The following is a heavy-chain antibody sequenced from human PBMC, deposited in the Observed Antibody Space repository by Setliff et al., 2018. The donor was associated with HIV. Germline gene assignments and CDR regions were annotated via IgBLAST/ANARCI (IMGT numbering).Heavy chain of an antibody. Sequence: SETLSLTCTVSGGSISSHYWSWIRQPPGKGLEWIGYISFIGGPNYNYALNNRVTISVDSSKNQLSLTSLRSDDTAVHYCARVWLGVARDWGQGTLVTVSS. CDR3: ARVWLGVARD. J-gene: IGHJ4*02. D-gene: IGHD2-21*01. CDR2: ISFIGGP. V-gene: IGHV4-59*11. CDR1: GGSISSHY.